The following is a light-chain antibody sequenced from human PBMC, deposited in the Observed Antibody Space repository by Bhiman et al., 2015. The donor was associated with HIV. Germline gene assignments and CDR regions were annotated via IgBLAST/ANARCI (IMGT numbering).Light chain of an antibody. CDR1: SLRSYY. J-gene: IGLJ2*01. CDR3: CSRDFSGNHG. Sequence: SSELTQDPAVSVALGQTVRITCQGDSLRSYYASWYQQKPGQAPILVIYGKNNRPPGIPDRFSGSTPGTTASLTITGAQAEDEADYYCCSRDFSGNHGFGGGTKLTVL. CDR2: GKN. V-gene: IGLV3-19*01.